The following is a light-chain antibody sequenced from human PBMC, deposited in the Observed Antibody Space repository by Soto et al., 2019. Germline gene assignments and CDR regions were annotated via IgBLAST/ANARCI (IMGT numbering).Light chain of an antibody. CDR2: DAS. CDR3: QQYDTSPGT. CDR1: ESLRNRN. Sequence: ETVLTQSPGTLSLSPGERATLSCRASESLRNRNLAWYQKKPGQAPRLLMYDASSRATGIPDRFSGSGSGTDFTLTISRLEPEDFAIYYCQQYDTSPGTCGLGPKVEVK. V-gene: IGKV3-20*01. J-gene: IGKJ1*01.